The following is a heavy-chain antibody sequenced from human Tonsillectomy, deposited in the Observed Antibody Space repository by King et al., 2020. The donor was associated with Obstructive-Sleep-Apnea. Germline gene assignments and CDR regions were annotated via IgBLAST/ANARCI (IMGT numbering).Heavy chain of an antibody. CDR2: ISYDGINK. D-gene: IGHD6-19*01. J-gene: IGHJ4*02. V-gene: IGHV3-30*04. CDR1: GFTFSSYA. CDR3: ARDRLAVAATPYFDY. Sequence: QLVQSGGGVVQPGRSLRLSCAASGFTFSSYAMHWVRQAPGKGLEWVAVISYDGINKYYVDSVKGRFTISRDNSKNTLYLQMNSLRAEDTAVYYCARDRLAVAATPYFDYWGQGTLVTVSS.